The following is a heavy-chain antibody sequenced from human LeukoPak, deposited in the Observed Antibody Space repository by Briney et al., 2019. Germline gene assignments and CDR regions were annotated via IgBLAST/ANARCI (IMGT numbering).Heavy chain of an antibody. J-gene: IGHJ6*03. D-gene: IGHD5/OR15-5a*01. Sequence: GRSLRLSCAASGFTFSNAWMSWVRQAPGKGREWDGRIKSKTDDGTTNYAAPVKGRFTISRDDSKTTLYLQMNSLKNEDTAVYYCTTDLRVSNIDYYYYYVDVWGKGTTVIVSS. CDR2: IKSKTDDGTT. CDR3: TTDLRVSNIDYYYYYVDV. CDR1: GFTFSNAW. V-gene: IGHV3-15*01.